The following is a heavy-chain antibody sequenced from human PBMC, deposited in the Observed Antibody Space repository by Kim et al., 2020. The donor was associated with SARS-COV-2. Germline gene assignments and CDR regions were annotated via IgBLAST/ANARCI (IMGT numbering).Heavy chain of an antibody. V-gene: IGHV4-39*01. D-gene: IGHD6-19*01. CDR3: ARRSSSGWFFDY. Sequence: YYNPSLKSRVTISVDTSKNQFSLRLGSVSAADTAVYYCARRSSSGWFFDYWGQGTPVTVSS. J-gene: IGHJ4*02.